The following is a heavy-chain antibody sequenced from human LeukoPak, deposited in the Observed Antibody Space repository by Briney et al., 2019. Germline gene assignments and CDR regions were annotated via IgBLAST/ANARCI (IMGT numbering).Heavy chain of an antibody. CDR3: ARDPIYCSSTSCYTFDY. Sequence: PGGSLRLSCAASGFTFSSYWMSWVRQAPGKGLEGVANIKQDGSEKYYVDSVKGRFTISRDNAKNSLYLQMNSLRAEDTAVYYCARDPIYCSSTSCYTFDYWGQGTLVTVSS. CDR2: IKQDGSEK. J-gene: IGHJ4*02. CDR1: GFTFSSYW. D-gene: IGHD2-2*01. V-gene: IGHV3-7*01.